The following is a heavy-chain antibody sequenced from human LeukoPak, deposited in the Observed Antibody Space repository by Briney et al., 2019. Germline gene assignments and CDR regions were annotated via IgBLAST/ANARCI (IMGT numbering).Heavy chain of an antibody. V-gene: IGHV4-59*08. CDR1: GGSISSYY. D-gene: IGHD3-9*01. Sequence: PSGTLSLTCTVSGGSISSYYWSWIRQPPGKGLEWIGSIYHSGSTYYNPSLKSRVAISVDTSKNQFSLKLSSVTAADTAVYYCASPDTDFDWLLTPPFDYWGQGTLVTVSS. CDR2: IYHSGST. J-gene: IGHJ4*02. CDR3: ASPDTDFDWLLTPPFDY.